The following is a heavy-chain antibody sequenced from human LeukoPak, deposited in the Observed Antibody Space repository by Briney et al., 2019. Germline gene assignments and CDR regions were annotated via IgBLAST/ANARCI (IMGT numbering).Heavy chain of an antibody. CDR1: GFTFSHYA. Sequence: GGSLILSCAASGFTFSHYAMTWVRQVPGKGLEWVSSISGYTGRTYYADSVKGRFTISRDNSNDRLYLQMNSLRADDTALYYCAKFLGGDEKVDAFDVWGQGTRVTVSS. J-gene: IGHJ3*01. CDR2: ISGYTGRT. D-gene: IGHD2/OR15-2a*01. CDR3: AKFLGGDEKVDAFDV. V-gene: IGHV3-23*01.